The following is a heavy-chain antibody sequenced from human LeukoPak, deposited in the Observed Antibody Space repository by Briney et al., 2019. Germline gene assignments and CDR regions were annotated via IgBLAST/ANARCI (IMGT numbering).Heavy chain of an antibody. Sequence: GGSLRLSCAASGFTFSNAWMSWVRQAPGKGLEWVGRIKSKTDGGTTDYAAPVKGRFTISRDDSKNTLYLQVNSLKTEDTAVYYCTTGYYGSGSYYPSVYYYGMDVWGKGTTVTVSS. V-gene: IGHV3-15*01. CDR3: TTGYYGSGSYYPSVYYYGMDV. CDR1: GFTFSNAW. CDR2: IKSKTDGGTT. D-gene: IGHD3-10*01. J-gene: IGHJ6*04.